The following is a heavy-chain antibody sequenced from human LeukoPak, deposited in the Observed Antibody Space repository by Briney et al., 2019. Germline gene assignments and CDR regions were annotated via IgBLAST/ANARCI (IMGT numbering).Heavy chain of an antibody. J-gene: IGHJ4*02. CDR1: GFTFYDYA. Sequence: PGRSLRLSCAASGFTFYDYAMHCVRQAPGEGLEGGSDIIWNKGSIGYADSVKGRSTITRDNAKNSMYLQMNSLRAEDMALYYCAKGGSGGWPDYFDYWGQGTLVTVSS. V-gene: IGHV3-9*03. D-gene: IGHD6-19*01. CDR2: IIWNKGSI. CDR3: AKGGSGGWPDYFDY.